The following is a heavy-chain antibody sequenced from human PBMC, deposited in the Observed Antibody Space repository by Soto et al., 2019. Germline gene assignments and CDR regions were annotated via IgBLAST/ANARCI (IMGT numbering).Heavy chain of an antibody. CDR3: ARDVYYDFWSGFNTHPYYFDD. CDR1: GFTFSRHT. D-gene: IGHD3-3*01. CDR2: ISDDGSNT. J-gene: IGHJ4*02. V-gene: IGHV3-30-3*01. Sequence: QVQLVESGGGVVQPGRSLRLSCAVSGFTFSRHTMHWVRQAPGKGLEWVAAISDDGSNTYYADSVKGRFTISRDNSKNTLYLQMNSLSSEDTSVHHCARDVYYDFWSGFNTHPYYFDDWGQGTLVTVSS.